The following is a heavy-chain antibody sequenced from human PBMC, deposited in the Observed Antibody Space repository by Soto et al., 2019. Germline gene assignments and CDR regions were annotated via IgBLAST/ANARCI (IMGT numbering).Heavy chain of an antibody. Sequence: SETLSLTCAVYGGSFSGYYWSWIRQPPGKGLEWIGEINHSGSTNYNPSLKSRVTISVDTSKNQFSLKLSSVTAADTTVYYCARGPTAWLDLGGQGTLVPVSS. CDR2: INHSGST. J-gene: IGHJ5*02. CDR1: GGSFSGYY. D-gene: IGHD4-17*01. CDR3: ARGPTAWLDL. V-gene: IGHV4-34*01.